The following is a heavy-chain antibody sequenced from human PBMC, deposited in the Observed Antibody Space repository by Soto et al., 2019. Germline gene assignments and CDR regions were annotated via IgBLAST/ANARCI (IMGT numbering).Heavy chain of an antibody. CDR1: GFTFSSYG. Sequence: WGSLRLSCAASGFTFSSYGMHWVRQAPGKGLEWVAVISYDGSNKYYADSVKGRFTISRDNSKNTLYLQMNSLRAEDTAVYYCAKEYYDFWSGYYRPPYFDYWGQGTLVTVSS. D-gene: IGHD3-3*01. V-gene: IGHV3-30*18. CDR2: ISYDGSNK. J-gene: IGHJ4*02. CDR3: AKEYYDFWSGYYRPPYFDY.